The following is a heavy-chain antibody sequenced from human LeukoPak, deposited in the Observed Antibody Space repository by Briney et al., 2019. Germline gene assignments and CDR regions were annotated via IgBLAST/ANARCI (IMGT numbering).Heavy chain of an antibody. D-gene: IGHD2-15*01. CDR2: SHKSGST. J-gene: IGHJ4*02. CDR3: ARGVVAAPDY. Sequence: PSETLSLTCTVSGGSISNYYWTWIRQSPGKTLEWIGCSHKSGSTNYNPSLKSRVTISVDTSKNQFSLKMSSVTAADTAVYYCARGVVAAPDYWGQGTLVTVSS. CDR1: GGSISNYY. V-gene: IGHV4-59*01.